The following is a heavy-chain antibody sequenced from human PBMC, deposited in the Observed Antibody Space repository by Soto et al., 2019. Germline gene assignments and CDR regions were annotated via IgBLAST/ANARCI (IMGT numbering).Heavy chain of an antibody. CDR2: IYYSGST. J-gene: IGHJ6*02. V-gene: IGHV4-59*01. CDR3: ARDSGSGYVRGYGMDV. Sequence: LSLTCTVSGGSISSYYWSWIRQPPGKGLEWIGCIYYSGSTNYNPSLKSRVTISVDTSKNQFSLKLSSVTAADTAVYYCARDSGSGYVRGYGMDVWGQGTTVTVSS. D-gene: IGHD5-12*01. CDR1: GGSISSYY.